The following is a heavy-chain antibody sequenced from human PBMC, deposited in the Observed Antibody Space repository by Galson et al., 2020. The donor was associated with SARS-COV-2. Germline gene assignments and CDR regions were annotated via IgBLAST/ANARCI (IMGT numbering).Heavy chain of an antibody. Sequence: QLGESLKISCAASGYTFSAYSMHWVRQAPGKGLEWVAVISYDGLNQYYADSVKGRFTISRDNSKNTPFLQRNSLTADDSALYYCAAGDFYTSSWQLVGSWGQGTQVTVSS. CDR1: GYTFSAYS. CDR3: AAGDFYTSSWQLVGS. V-gene: IGHV3-30*03. CDR2: ISYDGLNQ. J-gene: IGHJ5*01. D-gene: IGHD6-13*01.